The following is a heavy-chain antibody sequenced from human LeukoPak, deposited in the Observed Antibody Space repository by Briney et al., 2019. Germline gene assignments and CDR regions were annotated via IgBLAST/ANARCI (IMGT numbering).Heavy chain of an antibody. CDR2: INHSGST. D-gene: IGHD3-10*01. CDR3: ARLGVCWFDP. J-gene: IGHJ5*02. V-gene: IGHV4-34*01. CDR1: GGSFSGYY. Sequence: PSETLSLTCAVYGGSFSGYYWSWIRQPPGKGLEWIGEINHSGSTNYNPSLKSRVTISVDTSKNQFSLKLSSVTAADTAVYYCARLGVCWFDPWGQGILVTVSS.